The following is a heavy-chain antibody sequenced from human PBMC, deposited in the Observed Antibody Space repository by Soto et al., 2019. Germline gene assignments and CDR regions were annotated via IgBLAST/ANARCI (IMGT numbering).Heavy chain of an antibody. Sequence: QVQLRETGPGLVKPSETLSLTCIVAGSSISPYYWTWIRQAPGKGLEWMGNVYYSGTASYNPSLTSRVTILVDRSRNLVSLRLTSVTAADTAVYFCSRVGGYYGDYPNCDYCGQGARVTVSS. D-gene: IGHD4-17*01. J-gene: IGHJ4*02. CDR1: GSSISPYY. V-gene: IGHV4-59*01. CDR2: VYYSGTA. CDR3: SRVGGYYGDYPNCDY.